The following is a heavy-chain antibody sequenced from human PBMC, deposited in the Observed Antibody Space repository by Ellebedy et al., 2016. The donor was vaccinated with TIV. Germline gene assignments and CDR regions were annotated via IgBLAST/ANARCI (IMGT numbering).Heavy chain of an antibody. Sequence: ASVKVSXXASGGTFSSYAISWVRQAPGQGLEWMGIINPSGGSTSYAQKFQGRVTMTRDTSTSTVYMELSSLRSEDTAVYYCARLTSGDYYYYGMDVWGQGTTVTVSS. D-gene: IGHD2-21*02. CDR2: INPSGGST. CDR3: ARLTSGDYYYYGMDV. CDR1: GGTFSSYA. J-gene: IGHJ6*02. V-gene: IGHV1-46*01.